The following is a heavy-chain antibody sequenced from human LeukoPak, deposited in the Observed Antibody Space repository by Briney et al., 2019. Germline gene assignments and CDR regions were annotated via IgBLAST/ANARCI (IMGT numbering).Heavy chain of an antibody. CDR1: GYSISSGYY. CDR3: ARGVNPYYDYVWGSYRYSRGNWFDP. CDR2: IYHSGST. Sequence: PSETLSPTCTVSGYSISSGYYWGCFRQPPGKGLEWIASIYHSGSTYYNPSLKSRVTISVDTSKNQFSLKLSSVTAADTAVYYCARGVNPYYDYVWGSYRYSRGNWFDPWGQGTLVTVSS. D-gene: IGHD3-16*02. J-gene: IGHJ5*02. V-gene: IGHV4-38-2*02.